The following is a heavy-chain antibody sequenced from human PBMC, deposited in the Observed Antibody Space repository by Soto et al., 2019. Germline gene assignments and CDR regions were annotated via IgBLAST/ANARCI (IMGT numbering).Heavy chain of an antibody. V-gene: IGHV3-48*01. CDR3: ATYYGSGSYFPDHYYYGMDV. Sequence: PVGSLRLSCAASGFTFSSYWMHWVRQAPGKGLEWVSYISSDSSSIYYADSVKGRFTISRDNAKNSLYLQMNSLRAEDTAVYYCATYYGSGSYFPDHYYYGMDVWGQGTTVTVSS. D-gene: IGHD3-10*01. CDR2: ISSDSSSI. J-gene: IGHJ6*02. CDR1: GFTFSSYW.